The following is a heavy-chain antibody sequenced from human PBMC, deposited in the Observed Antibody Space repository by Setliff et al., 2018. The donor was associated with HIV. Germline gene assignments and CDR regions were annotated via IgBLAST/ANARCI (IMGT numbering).Heavy chain of an antibody. CDR2: IYYSGST. J-gene: IGHJ4*02. CDR3: ARVVDADYLDY. V-gene: IGHV4-39*01. Sequence: PPETLSLTCTVSGGSIRSSSSYWGWIRQPPGKGLEWIGIIYYSGSTYYKPSLKSRVTISVDTSKNQFSLKLNSVTAADTAMYYCARVVDADYLDYWGQGTPVTVSS. CDR1: GGSIRSSSSY. D-gene: IGHD2-15*01.